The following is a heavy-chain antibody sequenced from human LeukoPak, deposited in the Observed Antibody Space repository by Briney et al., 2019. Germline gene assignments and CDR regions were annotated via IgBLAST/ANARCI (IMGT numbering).Heavy chain of an antibody. Sequence: SETLSLTCTVSGGSISSYYWSWIRQPPGKGLEWIGYIYYSGSTNYNPSLTNRVAISVYTSKNQFSLKLSSVTAADTAVYYCARGPRYDSSGYLHYYYYMDVWGKGTTVTVSS. CDR2: IYYSGST. CDR1: GGSISSYY. J-gene: IGHJ6*03. CDR3: ARGPRYDSSGYLHYYYYMDV. D-gene: IGHD3-22*01. V-gene: IGHV4-59*01.